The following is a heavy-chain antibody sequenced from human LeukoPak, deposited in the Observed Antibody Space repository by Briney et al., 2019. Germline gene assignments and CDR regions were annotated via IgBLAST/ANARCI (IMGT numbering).Heavy chain of an antibody. D-gene: IGHD6-19*01. CDR2: IGGSGDKT. Sequence: GGSLRLSCEASKFTFSSAWMSWVRQPPGKGLEWVSTIGGSGDKTFYADSVKGRFTISRDNSKNMLHLQMSSLTGEDTALYYCVRRGDASSGWGDHDYWGQGALVTVSS. CDR3: VRRGDASSGWGDHDY. V-gene: IGHV3-23*01. J-gene: IGHJ4*02. CDR1: KFTFSSAW.